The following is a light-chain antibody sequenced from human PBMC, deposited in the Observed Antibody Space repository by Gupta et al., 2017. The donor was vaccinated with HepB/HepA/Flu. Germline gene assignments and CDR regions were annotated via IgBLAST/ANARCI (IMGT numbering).Light chain of an antibody. CDR2: GAV. Sequence: DIQMTQSPCSLSAAAGDRVTITCRASQDIENDLSWYQQKEGKDPKRLIYGAVNVESGVPFRFSGSRSGSEFTLTISRPQPEDFATYYCRQDATCPRTFGQGTKLEIK. J-gene: IGKJ2*01. CDR3: RQDATCPRT. V-gene: IGKV1-17*01. CDR1: QDIEND.